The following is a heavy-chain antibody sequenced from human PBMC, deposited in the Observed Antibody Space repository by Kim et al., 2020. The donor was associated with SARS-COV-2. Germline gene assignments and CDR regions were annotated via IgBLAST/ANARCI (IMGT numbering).Heavy chain of an antibody. V-gene: IGHV4-31*03. CDR3: ASLVVLGYYFDY. CDR2: IYYSGST. D-gene: IGHD2-15*01. J-gene: IGHJ4*02. Sequence: SQTLSLTCTVSGGSISSGGYYWSWIRQHPGKGLEWIGYIYYSGSTYYNPSLKSRVTISVDTSKNQFSLKLSSVTAADTAVYYCASLVVLGYYFDYWGQGTLVTVSS. CDR1: GGSISSGGYY.